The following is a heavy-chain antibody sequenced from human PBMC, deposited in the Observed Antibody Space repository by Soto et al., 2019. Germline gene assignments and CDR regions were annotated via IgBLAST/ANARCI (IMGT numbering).Heavy chain of an antibody. V-gene: IGHV1-69*13. CDR2: IIPIFGTA. CDR1: AGTFSSYA. D-gene: IGHD3-10*01. CDR3: ARGRGDYYYGSGSYPWGYYYGMDV. J-gene: IGHJ6*02. Sequence: SVKVSCKASAGTFSSYAISWVRQAPGQGVERMGWIIPIFGTANYAQKFQGRVTITADESTSTAYMELSSLRSEDTAVYYCARGRGDYYYGSGSYPWGYYYGMDVWGQGTTVTVSS.